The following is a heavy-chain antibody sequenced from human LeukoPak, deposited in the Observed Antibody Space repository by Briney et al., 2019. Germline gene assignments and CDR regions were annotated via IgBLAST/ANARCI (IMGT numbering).Heavy chain of an antibody. Sequence: GGSLRLSCAASGFTFSSYEMNWVRQAPGKGLEWVSYISSSGSTIYYADSVKGRFTISRDNTKNSLYLQMNSLRAEDTAVYYCARGIRMVRGVTFDYWGQGTLVTVSS. D-gene: IGHD3-10*01. J-gene: IGHJ4*02. CDR2: ISSSGSTI. CDR3: ARGIRMVRGVTFDY. CDR1: GFTFSSYE. V-gene: IGHV3-48*03.